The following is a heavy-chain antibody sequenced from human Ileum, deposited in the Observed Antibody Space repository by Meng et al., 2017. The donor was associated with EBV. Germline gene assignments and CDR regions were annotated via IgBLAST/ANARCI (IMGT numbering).Heavy chain of an antibody. D-gene: IGHD2-8*01. CDR1: GDSISNTDW. V-gene: IGHV4-4*02. J-gene: IGHJ5*02. CDR3: ARNGYYAIDL. CDR2: FHHSGST. Sequence: QVQLQESGPGLVKPSGXLSLTCAVSGDSISNTDWWSWVRQPPGKGLEWIGEFHHSGSTNYSPSLKSRVTISVDMSKNQFSVQLSSVTAADTAMYYCARNGYYAIDLGGQGTLVTVSS.